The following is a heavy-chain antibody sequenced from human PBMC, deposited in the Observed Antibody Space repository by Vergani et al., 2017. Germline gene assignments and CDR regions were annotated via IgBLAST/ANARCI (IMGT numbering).Heavy chain of an antibody. Sequence: EVQLLESGGGLVQPGGSLRLSCAASGFTFSSYAMSWVRQAPGKGLEWVSAISGSGGSTYYADSVKGRFTISRDNSKNSLYLQMNSLRAEDTALYYCAKDSTSRGYSYGYGYWGQGTLVTVSS. J-gene: IGHJ4*02. CDR1: GFTFSSYA. CDR3: AKDSTSRGYSYGYGY. CDR2: ISGSGGST. V-gene: IGHV3-23*01. D-gene: IGHD5-18*01.